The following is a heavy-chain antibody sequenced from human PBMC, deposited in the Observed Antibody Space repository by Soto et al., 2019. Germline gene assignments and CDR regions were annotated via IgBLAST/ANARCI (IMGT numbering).Heavy chain of an antibody. V-gene: IGHV1-18*01. J-gene: IGHJ5*02. CDR1: GYTFTSYG. Sequence: ASVKVSCKASGYTFTSYGISWVRQAPGQGLEWMGWISAYNGNTNYAQKLQGRVTMTTDTSTSTAYMELRSLRSDDTAVYYCARDRGYRSSGWYNWFDPWGQGTLVTVSS. CDR2: ISAYNGNT. D-gene: IGHD6-19*01. CDR3: ARDRGYRSSGWYNWFDP.